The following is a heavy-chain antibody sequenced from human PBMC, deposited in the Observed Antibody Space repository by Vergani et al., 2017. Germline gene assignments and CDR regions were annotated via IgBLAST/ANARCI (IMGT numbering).Heavy chain of an antibody. J-gene: IGHJ4*02. CDR2: IWYDGSNK. D-gene: IGHD6-19*01. CDR1: GFTFSSYG. CDR3: AREKVDSSGWGRPQTFDY. Sequence: QVQLVESGGGVVQPGRSLRLSCAASGFTFSSYGMHWVRQAPGKGLEWVAVIWYDGSNKYYADSVKGRFTISRDNSKNTLYLQMNSLRAEDTAVYYCAREKVDSSGWGRPQTFDYWGQGTLVTVSS. V-gene: IGHV3-33*01.